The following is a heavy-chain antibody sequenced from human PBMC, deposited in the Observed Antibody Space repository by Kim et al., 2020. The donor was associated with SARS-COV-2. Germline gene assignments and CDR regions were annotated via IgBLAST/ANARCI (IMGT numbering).Heavy chain of an antibody. Sequence: GGGTFYADSVKGRFTISRDSSKNTWYLQMNSLRVEDTAVYYCASHDWFDPWGQGTLVTVSS. J-gene: IGHJ5*02. CDR2: GGGT. V-gene: IGHV3-66*04. CDR3: ASHDWFDP.